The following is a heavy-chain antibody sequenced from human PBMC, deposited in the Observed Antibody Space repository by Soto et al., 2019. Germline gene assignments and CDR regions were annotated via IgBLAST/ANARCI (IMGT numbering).Heavy chain of an antibody. CDR3: ARIPYYYGSGSYAFDI. Sequence: SETLSLTCTVSGGSISSGGYYWSWIRQHPGKSQEWIGYIYYSGSTYYNPSLKSRVTISVDTSKSQFSLKLSSVTAADTAVYYCARIPYYYGSGSYAFDIWGQGTMVTVSS. D-gene: IGHD3-10*01. CDR1: GGSISSGGYY. J-gene: IGHJ3*02. V-gene: IGHV4-31*03. CDR2: IYYSGST.